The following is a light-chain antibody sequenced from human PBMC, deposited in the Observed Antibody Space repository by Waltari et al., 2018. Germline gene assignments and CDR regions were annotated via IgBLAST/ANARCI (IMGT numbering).Light chain of an antibody. Sequence: QSALTQPPSASGSPGQSVPISCTVTSSDVAGYSYVSWYQHHPGKAPKLIIYEVYKRPSGVPDRFSGSKSGNTASLTVSGLQAEDEADYYCSSYAGSNNLGVFGTGTKVTVL. CDR3: SSYAGSNNLGV. CDR2: EVY. J-gene: IGLJ1*01. V-gene: IGLV2-8*01. CDR1: SSDVAGYSY.